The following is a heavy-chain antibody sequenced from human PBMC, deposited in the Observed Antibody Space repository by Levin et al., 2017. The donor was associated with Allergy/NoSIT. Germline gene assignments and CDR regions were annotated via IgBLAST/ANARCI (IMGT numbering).Heavy chain of an antibody. CDR2: ISWNSHSV. J-gene: IGHJ4*02. D-gene: IGHD6-13*01. V-gene: IGHV3-9*01. Sequence: SLKISCAASGFTFGDFAMHWVRQAPGKGLEWVSTISWNSHSVDYTDSVKGRFTISKDNAKNSLYLQMNSLRAEDPAFYYCAKGGAAAGPLFDYWGQGTLVTVSS. CDR3: AKGGAAAGPLFDY. CDR1: GFTFGDFA.